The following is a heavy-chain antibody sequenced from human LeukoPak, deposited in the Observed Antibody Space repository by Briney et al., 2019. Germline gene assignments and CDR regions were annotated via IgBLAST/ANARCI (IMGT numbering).Heavy chain of an antibody. D-gene: IGHD3-9*01. V-gene: IGHV1-18*01. J-gene: IGHJ4*02. CDR1: GYTFTDCG. Sequence: ASVKVSCKASGYTFTDCGISWVRQAPGQGLEWMGWISASNGDTNDAQILQGRVTMTTDTSTSTAYMELRSLRSDDTAVYYCARARAVLTTYFDRWGQGTLVTVSS. CDR2: ISASNGDT. CDR3: ARARAVLTTYFDR.